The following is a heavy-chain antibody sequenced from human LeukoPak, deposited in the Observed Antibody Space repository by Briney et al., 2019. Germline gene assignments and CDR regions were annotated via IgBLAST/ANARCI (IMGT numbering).Heavy chain of an antibody. CDR3: ARLIISYSSSSRAPRLDP. D-gene: IGHD6-6*01. V-gene: IGHV4-59*08. CDR1: GGSISSYY. Sequence: SETLSLTCTVSGGSISSYYWSWIRQPPGKGLEWIGYIYYSGSTNYNPSLKSRVTISVDTSKNQFSLKLSSVTAADTAVYYCARLIISYSSSSRAPRLDPWGQGTLVTVSS. J-gene: IGHJ5*02. CDR2: IYYSGST.